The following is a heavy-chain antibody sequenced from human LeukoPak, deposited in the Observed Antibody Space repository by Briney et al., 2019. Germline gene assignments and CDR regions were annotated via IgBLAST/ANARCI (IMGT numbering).Heavy chain of an antibody. D-gene: IGHD5-12*01. CDR1: GGSISSGGYY. Sequence: PSETLSLTCTVSGGSISSGGYYWSWIRQHPGKGLEWIGYIYYSGSTYYTPSLKNRVTISVATSKNQFSLRLGSVTAVDAAVYYCARGGGGYSWYFDLWGRGTLVTVSS. CDR3: ARGGGGYSWYFDL. J-gene: IGHJ2*01. V-gene: IGHV4-31*03. CDR2: IYYSGST.